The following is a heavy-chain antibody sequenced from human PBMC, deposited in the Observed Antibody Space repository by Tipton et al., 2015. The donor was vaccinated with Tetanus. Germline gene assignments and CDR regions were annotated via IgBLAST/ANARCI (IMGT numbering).Heavy chain of an antibody. V-gene: IGHV4-31*03. J-gene: IGHJ5*02. Sequence: TLSPTCTVSGDSLVRGGYYWTWIRHLPGKGLEWIGYIYHTGAAHYNPSLKSRVTLSVDMSKNQFFLKMISMTAADTAVYFCARDFGSNHNWFDPWGQGTPVTVSS. CDR2: IYHTGAA. D-gene: IGHD6-13*01. CDR3: ARDFGSNHNWFDP. CDR1: GDSLVRGGYY.